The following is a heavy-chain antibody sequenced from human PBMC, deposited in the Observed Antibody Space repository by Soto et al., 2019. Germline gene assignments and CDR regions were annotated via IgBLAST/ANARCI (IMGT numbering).Heavy chain of an antibody. D-gene: IGHD5-12*01. Sequence: SVKVSCKASGGTFSGYAISWVRQAPGQGLEWMGGIIPIFGTANYAQKFQGRVTITADESTSTAYMELSSLRSEDTAVYYCASAGGYSGYRRGTYDYWGQGTLVTVSS. CDR1: GGTFSGYA. J-gene: IGHJ4*02. V-gene: IGHV1-69*13. CDR2: IIPIFGTA. CDR3: ASAGGYSGYRRGTYDY.